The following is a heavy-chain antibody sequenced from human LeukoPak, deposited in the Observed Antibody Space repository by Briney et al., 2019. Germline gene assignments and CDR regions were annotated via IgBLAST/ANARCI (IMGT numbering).Heavy chain of an antibody. V-gene: IGHV4-39*01. J-gene: IGHJ6*02. Sequence: SETLSLTCTVSGGSISSSSYYWGWIRQPPGKGLEWIGSIYYSGSTYYNPSLKSRVTISVDTSKNQFSLKLSSVTAADTAVYYCARLWASIVVRGGMDVWGRGTTVTVSS. CDR1: GGSISSSSYY. D-gene: IGHD2-15*01. CDR3: ARLWASIVVRGGMDV. CDR2: IYYSGST.